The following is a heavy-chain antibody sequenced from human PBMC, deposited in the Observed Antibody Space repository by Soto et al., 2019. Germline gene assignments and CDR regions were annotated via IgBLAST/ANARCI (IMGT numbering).Heavy chain of an antibody. V-gene: IGHV1-69*13. D-gene: IGHD6-19*01. CDR3: ARFLSSGWPLDY. J-gene: IGHJ4*02. CDR1: GYTFRNYG. Sequence: GASVKVSCKASGYTFRNYGISWVRQAPGQGLEWMGGISPIFGTANYAQKFQGRVTITADESTSTAYMELSSLRAEDTAVYYCARFLSSGWPLDYWGQGTLVTVSS. CDR2: ISPIFGTA.